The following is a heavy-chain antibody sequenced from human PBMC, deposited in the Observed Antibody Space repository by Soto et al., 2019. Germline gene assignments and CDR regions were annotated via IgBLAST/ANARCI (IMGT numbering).Heavy chain of an antibody. V-gene: IGHV3-23*01. CDR2: ISGTGGST. CDR3: AKRLGDTWNEYYFDH. CDR1: GFAFSTFS. D-gene: IGHD1-20*01. Sequence: EVQVLESGGDLVQPGGSLRLSCAASGFAFSTFSMSWVRQAPGKGLEWVSGISGTGGSTYYADSVKGRFTISRDNWKNTLYLQMNSLSAEDTAVYYCAKRLGDTWNEYYFDHWGQGTLVTVSS. J-gene: IGHJ4*02.